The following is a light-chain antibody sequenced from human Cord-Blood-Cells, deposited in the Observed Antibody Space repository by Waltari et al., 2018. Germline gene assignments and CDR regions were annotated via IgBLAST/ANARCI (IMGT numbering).Light chain of an antibody. CDR2: AAS. CDR3: QQSYSTPWT. CDR1: QSISSY. Sequence: DIQMTQSPSSLSASVGDRVTITCRASQSISSYLNWYQQKPGKAPKLLIYAASSLQSGVPSRFSGSGSGTDFTLTISSLQPEDFATYYCQQSYSTPWTFGQGTKVEIX. V-gene: IGKV1-39*01. J-gene: IGKJ1*01.